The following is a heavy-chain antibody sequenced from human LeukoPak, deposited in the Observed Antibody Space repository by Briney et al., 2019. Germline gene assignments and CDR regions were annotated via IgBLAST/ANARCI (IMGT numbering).Heavy chain of an antibody. V-gene: IGHV4-59*01. Sequence: PSETLSLTCTVSGGSISSYYWSWIRQPPGKGLEWIGYLYYSGSTNYNPSLKSRVTISVDTSKNQFSLKLSPVTAADPALYYCSRDQDIVATGWFVTSGQGTLVTVSS. CDR1: GGSISSYY. CDR3: SRDQDIVATGWFVT. J-gene: IGHJ5*02. D-gene: IGHD5-12*01. CDR2: LYYSGST.